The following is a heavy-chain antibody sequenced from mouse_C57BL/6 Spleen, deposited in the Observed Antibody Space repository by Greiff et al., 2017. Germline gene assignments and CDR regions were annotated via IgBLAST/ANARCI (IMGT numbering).Heavy chain of an antibody. CDR3: TTCPNWENYFDY. J-gene: IGHJ2*01. CDR1: GFNIKDDY. Sequence: EVQGVESGAELVRPGASVKLSCTASGFNIKDDYMHWVKQRPEQGLEWIGWIDPENGDTEYASKFQGKATITADTSSNTAYLQLSSLTSEDTAVYYCTTCPNWENYFDYWGQGTTLTVSS. D-gene: IGHD4-1*01. V-gene: IGHV14-4*01. CDR2: IDPENGDT.